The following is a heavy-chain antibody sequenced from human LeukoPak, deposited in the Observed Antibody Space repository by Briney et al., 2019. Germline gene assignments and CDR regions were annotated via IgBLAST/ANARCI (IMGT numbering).Heavy chain of an antibody. CDR3: AKAPGGTIVGAAIDY. V-gene: IGHV3-9*01. CDR2: ISWNSGSI. J-gene: IGHJ4*02. Sequence: GGSLRLSCAASGFTFDDYAMHWVRQAPGKGLEWVSGISWNSGSIGYADSVKGRFTISRDNAKNSLYLQMNSLRAEDTALYYCAKAPGGTIVGAAIDYWGQGTLVTVSS. D-gene: IGHD1-26*01. CDR1: GFTFDDYA.